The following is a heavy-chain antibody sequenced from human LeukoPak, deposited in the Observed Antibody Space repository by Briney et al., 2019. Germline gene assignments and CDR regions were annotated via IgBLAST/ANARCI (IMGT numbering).Heavy chain of an antibody. J-gene: IGHJ5*02. CDR2: ISDYNGNT. D-gene: IGHD3-22*01. Sequence: GASVKVSCKASGYTFSSYGISWVRQAPGQGPEWMGWISDYNGNTNYAQKVQGRVTMTTDPFTSTAYMELRSLRSDDTAVYYCARDGPDRAAWFDPWGQGTLVTVSS. V-gene: IGHV1-18*01. CDR3: ARDGPDRAAWFDP. CDR1: GYTFSSYG.